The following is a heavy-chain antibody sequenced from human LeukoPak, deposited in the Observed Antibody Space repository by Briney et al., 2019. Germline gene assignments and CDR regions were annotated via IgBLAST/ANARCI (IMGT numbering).Heavy chain of an antibody. D-gene: IGHD6-13*01. CDR1: GFTFSSYW. CDR2: IKQDGSEK. V-gene: IGHV3-7*01. CDR3: ARYRGAGIWVFDY. Sequence: GGSLRLSCAASGFTFSSYWTSWVRQAPGKGLEWVANIKQDGSEKYYVDSVKGRFTISRDNAKNSLYLQMNSLRAEDTAVYYCARYRGAGIWVFDYWGQGTLVTVSS. J-gene: IGHJ4*02.